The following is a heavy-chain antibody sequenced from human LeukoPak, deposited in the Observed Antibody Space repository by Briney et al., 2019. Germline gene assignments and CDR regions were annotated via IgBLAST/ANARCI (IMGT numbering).Heavy chain of an antibody. Sequence: RGESLKISCEGSEYSFTSYWIGWVRQMPGKGLEWMGIIYPGNSNTRYSPSFQGQVTMSADRSISTAYLQWSSLKASDTAMYYCATYYSSIWSGGEYFHHWGQGTLVTVSS. CDR2: IYPGNSNT. CDR1: EYSFTSYW. D-gene: IGHD6-13*01. V-gene: IGHV5-51*01. J-gene: IGHJ1*01. CDR3: ATYYSSIWSGGEYFHH.